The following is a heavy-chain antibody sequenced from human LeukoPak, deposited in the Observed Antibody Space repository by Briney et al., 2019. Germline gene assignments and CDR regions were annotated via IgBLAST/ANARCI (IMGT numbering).Heavy chain of an antibody. D-gene: IGHD3-10*01. Sequence: GASVKVSCKASDYTFTSYGISWVRQATGQGLEWMGWMNPNSGNTGYAQKFQGRVTITRNTSISTAYMELSSLRSEDTAVYYCARGRLSWRVFDYYGSRNNWFDPWGQGTLVTVSS. CDR2: MNPNSGNT. CDR3: ARGRLSWRVFDYYGSRNNWFDP. CDR1: DYTFTSYG. V-gene: IGHV1-8*03. J-gene: IGHJ5*02.